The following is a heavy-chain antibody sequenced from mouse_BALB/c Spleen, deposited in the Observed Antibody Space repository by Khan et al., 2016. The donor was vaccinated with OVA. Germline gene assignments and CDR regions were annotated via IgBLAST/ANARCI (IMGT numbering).Heavy chain of an antibody. Sequence: QVRLQQSGPELVKPGASVKMSCKASGYTFTDYVINWVKQRTGQGLEWIGDIFPGSGGTYYNENFKGKAILTADKSSNTAYMQLSSLTFEDSAVSLCARGGCSVFDYWGQGTLVTVSA. CDR2: IFPGSGGT. D-gene: IGHD3-1*01. CDR3: ARGGCSVFDY. J-gene: IGHJ3*01. CDR1: GYTFTDYV. V-gene: IGHV1-77*01.